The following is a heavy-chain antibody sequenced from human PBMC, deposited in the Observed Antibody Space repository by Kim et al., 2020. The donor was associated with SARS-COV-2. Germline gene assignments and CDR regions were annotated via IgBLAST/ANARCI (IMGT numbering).Heavy chain of an antibody. CDR1: GGSIDSRSYS. CDR2: IYDGGIT. D-gene: IGHD6-19*01. J-gene: IGHJ4*02. CDR3: TRHHLRGIAVAFSDY. V-gene: IGHV4-39*01. Sequence: SETLSLICTVSGGSIDSRSYSWGWIRQPPGKGLEWIGNIYDGGITYYNPSLKSRVALSVDTSKNQFSLKLTSVTASDTAVYYCTRHHLRGIAVAFSDYWGQGTLVTVSS.